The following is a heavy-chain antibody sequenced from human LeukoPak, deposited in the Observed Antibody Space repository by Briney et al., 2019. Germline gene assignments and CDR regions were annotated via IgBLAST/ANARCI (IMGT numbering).Heavy chain of an antibody. D-gene: IGHD4-11*01. CDR1: GYTFTSYA. CDR2: INAGNGNT. CDR3: AREGYSNKFFDY. V-gene: IGHV1-3*03. Sequence: ASVKVSCKASGYTFTSYAMHWVRQAPGQRLEWMGWINAGNGNTKYSQEFQGRVTITRDTSASTAYMELSSLRSEDMAVYYCAREGYSNKFFDYWGQGTLVTVSS. J-gene: IGHJ4*02.